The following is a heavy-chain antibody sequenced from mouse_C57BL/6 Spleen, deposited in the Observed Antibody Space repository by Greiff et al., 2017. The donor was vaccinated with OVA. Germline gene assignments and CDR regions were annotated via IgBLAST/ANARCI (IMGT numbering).Heavy chain of an antibody. J-gene: IGHJ3*01. D-gene: IGHD2-5*01. CDR1: GYTFTSYW. CDR2: INPSNGGT. V-gene: IGHV1-53*01. Sequence: QVQLQQPGTDLVKPGASVKLSCKASGYTFTSYWMHWVKQRPGQGLEWIGNINPSNGGTNYNEKFKSKATLTVDKSSSRAYMQLSSLTSEDSAVYYCARSSYYSNYVFAYWGQGTLVTVSA. CDR3: ARSSYYSNYVFAY.